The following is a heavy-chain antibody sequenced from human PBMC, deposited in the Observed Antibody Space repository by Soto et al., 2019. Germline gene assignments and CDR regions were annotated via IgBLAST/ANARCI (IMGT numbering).Heavy chain of an antibody. CDR3: ARDPYYGSGSYWYYYYYGMDV. CDR2: IKQDGSEK. J-gene: IGHJ6*02. D-gene: IGHD3-10*01. V-gene: IGHV3-7*03. CDR1: GFTFSSYW. Sequence: PGGSLRLSCAASGFTFSSYWMSWVRQAPGKGLEWVANIKQDGSEKYYVDSVKGRFTISRDNAKNSLYLQMNSLRAEDTAVYYCARDPYYGSGSYWYYYYYGMDVWGQGTTVTVSS.